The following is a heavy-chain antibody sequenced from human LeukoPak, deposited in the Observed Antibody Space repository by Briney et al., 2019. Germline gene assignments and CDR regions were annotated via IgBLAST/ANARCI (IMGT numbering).Heavy chain of an antibody. CDR2: IYPGDSDT. V-gene: IGHV5-51*01. CDR1: EYSFPNYW. D-gene: IGHD4-17*01. J-gene: IGHJ4*02. Sequence: GESLKISCKHSEYSFPNYWIGWVRQMPGKGLEWMGIIYPGDSDTRYSPSFQGQVTISADKSISTAYLQWSSLKASDTAMYYCARSTTVTTGEVDYWGQGTLVTVSS. CDR3: ARSTTVTTGEVDY.